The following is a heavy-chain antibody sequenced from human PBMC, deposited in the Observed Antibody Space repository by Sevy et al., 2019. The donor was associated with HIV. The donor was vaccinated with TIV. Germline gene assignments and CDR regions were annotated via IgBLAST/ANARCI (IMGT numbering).Heavy chain of an antibody. V-gene: IGHV3-23*01. D-gene: IGHD3-10*01. J-gene: IGHJ3*02. Sequence: GGSLRLSCAASGFTFSSYAMSWVRQAPGKGLEWVSAIGGSGGSTYYADSVKGRFTISRDNSKNTLYLQMNSLRAEDTAVYYCAKDQYPRADRTMAFDIWGQGTMVTVSS. CDR1: GFTFSSYA. CDR2: IGGSGGST. CDR3: AKDQYPRADRTMAFDI.